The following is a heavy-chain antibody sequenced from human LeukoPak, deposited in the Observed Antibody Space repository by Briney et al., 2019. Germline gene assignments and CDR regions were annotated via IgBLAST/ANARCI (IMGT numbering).Heavy chain of an antibody. V-gene: IGHV3-21*01. J-gene: IGHJ3*02. Sequence: SGGSLRLSCAASGFTFSSYSMNWVRQAPGKGLEWVSSISSSSSYIYYADSVKGRFTISRGNAKNSLYLQMNSLRAEDTAVYYCARDRRLGYCSSTSCQGAFDIWGQGTMVTVSS. CDR1: GFTFSSYS. CDR2: ISSSSSYI. CDR3: ARDRRLGYCSSTSCQGAFDI. D-gene: IGHD2-2*01.